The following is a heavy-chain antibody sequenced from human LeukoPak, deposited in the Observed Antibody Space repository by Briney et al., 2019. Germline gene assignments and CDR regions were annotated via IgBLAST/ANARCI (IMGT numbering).Heavy chain of an antibody. D-gene: IGHD3-10*01. CDR2: IYSGGST. J-gene: IGHJ4*02. CDR3: AREDRITMVRGVQY. CDR1: GFTFSNYA. Sequence: GRSLRLSCAASGFTFSNYAMSWVRQAPGKGLEWVSVIYSGGSTYYADSVKGRFTISRDNSKNTLYLQMNSLRAEDTAVYYCAREDRITMVRGVQYWGQGTLVTVSS. V-gene: IGHV3-66*01.